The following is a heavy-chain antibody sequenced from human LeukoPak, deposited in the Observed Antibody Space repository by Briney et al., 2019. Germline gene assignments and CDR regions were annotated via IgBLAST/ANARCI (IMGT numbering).Heavy chain of an antibody. V-gene: IGHV4-34*01. Sequence: SETLSLTCAVYGGSFSGYYWSWIRQPPGEGLEWIGEINHSGSTNYNPSLKSRVTISVDTSKNQFSLKLSSVTAADTAVYYCARHGTIAAAGTELDYWGQGTLVTVPS. D-gene: IGHD6-13*01. CDR2: INHSGST. CDR3: ARHGTIAAAGTELDY. CDR1: GGSFSGYY. J-gene: IGHJ4*02.